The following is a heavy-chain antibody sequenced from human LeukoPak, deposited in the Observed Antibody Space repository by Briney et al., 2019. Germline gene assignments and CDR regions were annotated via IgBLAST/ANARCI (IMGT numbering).Heavy chain of an antibody. CDR2: ISRSGSNK. Sequence: GGSLRLSCAASAFTFSSYEMKWVRQAPGKGLEWVSYISRSGSNKHYADSVKGRFTISRDNAKNSLYLQMNSLRAEDTAVYYCAREWFKTHDYWGQGTLVTVSS. D-gene: IGHD3-10*01. V-gene: IGHV3-48*03. J-gene: IGHJ4*02. CDR1: AFTFSSYE. CDR3: AREWFKTHDY.